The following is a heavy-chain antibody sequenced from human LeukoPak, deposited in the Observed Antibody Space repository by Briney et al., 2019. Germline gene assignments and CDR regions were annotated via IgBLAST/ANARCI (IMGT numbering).Heavy chain of an antibody. Sequence: ASVKVSCKASGYTFTSYGLNWVRQAPGQGFEWMGWISAYNGNTKYAQKLQGRVTMTTGTSTSTAYMELRSLRSDDTAVYYCARDPSLAYCGGDCYSPVDYWGQGTLVTVSS. J-gene: IGHJ4*02. D-gene: IGHD2-21*02. V-gene: IGHV1-18*01. CDR1: GYTFTSYG. CDR3: ARDPSLAYCGGDCYSPVDY. CDR2: ISAYNGNT.